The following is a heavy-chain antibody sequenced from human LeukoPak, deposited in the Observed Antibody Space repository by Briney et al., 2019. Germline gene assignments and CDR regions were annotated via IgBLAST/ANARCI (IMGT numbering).Heavy chain of an antibody. V-gene: IGHV4-30-2*01. CDR1: GGSISSGGYS. CDR3: ARAPVWDYNWFDP. D-gene: IGHD3-16*01. CDR2: IYHSGST. Sequence: SQTLSLTCAVSGGSISSGGYSWSWIRQPPGKGLEWIGYIYHSGSTYYNPSLKSRVTVSVDRSKNQFSLKLSSVTAADTAVYYSARAPVWDYNWFDPWGQGTLVTVSS. J-gene: IGHJ5*02.